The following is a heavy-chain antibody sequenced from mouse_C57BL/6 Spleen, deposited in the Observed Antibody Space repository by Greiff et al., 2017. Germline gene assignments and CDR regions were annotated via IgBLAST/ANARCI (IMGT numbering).Heavy chain of an antibody. CDR1: GYTFTSYW. Sequence: VQLQQPGTELVKPGASAKLSCKASGYTFTSYWMHWVKQRPGQGLEWIGNINPSNGGTNYNEKFKSKATLTVDKSSSTAYMQLSSLTSEDSAVYYCARSTYYSNYYFDYWGQGTTLTVSS. J-gene: IGHJ2*01. D-gene: IGHD2-5*01. CDR2: INPSNGGT. V-gene: IGHV1-53*01. CDR3: ARSTYYSNYYFDY.